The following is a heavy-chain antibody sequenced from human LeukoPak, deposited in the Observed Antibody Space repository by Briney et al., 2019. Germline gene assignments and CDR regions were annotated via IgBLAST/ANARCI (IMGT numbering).Heavy chain of an antibody. CDR1: GYTFTDYY. J-gene: IGHJ4*02. CDR2: INLNSGGT. Sequence: AASVKVSCKASGYTFTDYYMHWVRQAPGQGLEWMGWINLNSGGTNFAQRFQGRVTMTRDTSISTAYMDLSRLISDDTAVYYCARDAGYCTGGSCWYFDLWGQGTLVTVSS. V-gene: IGHV1-2*02. CDR3: ARDAGYCTGGSCWYFDL. D-gene: IGHD2-15*01.